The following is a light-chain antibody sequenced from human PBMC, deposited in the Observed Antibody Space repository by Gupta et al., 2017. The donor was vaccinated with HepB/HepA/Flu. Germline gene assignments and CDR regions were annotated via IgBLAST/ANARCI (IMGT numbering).Light chain of an antibody. CDR1: LDIRRF. J-gene: IGKJ3*01. CDR3: QQYHKVLRT. CDR2: DAS. Sequence: DIHMTQSPSSLSASVGDRVTITCQASLDIRRFLNWYQQKPGKAPKLLIYDASNLETGVPSRFSGSGSGTELTGTISSLEPEDIATYYCQQYHKVLRTFGPGTKVDFK. V-gene: IGKV1-33*01.